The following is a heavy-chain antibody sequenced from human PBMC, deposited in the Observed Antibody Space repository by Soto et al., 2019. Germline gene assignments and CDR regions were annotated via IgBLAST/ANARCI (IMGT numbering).Heavy chain of an antibody. CDR3: VRVLPHGNSWFDY. V-gene: IGHV3-15*01. CDR1: GFTFSNVW. CDR2: IKSRTENETT. Sequence: GGSLRLSCAASGFTFSNVWLRWVRQGPGKGLEWLGRIKSRTENETTDYASTARGRFIISRDESEYILSLQHDCFTHAAPALYYCVRVLPHGNSWFDYCGEGSMAAVYS. J-gene: IGHJ4*02. D-gene: IGHD3-3*01.